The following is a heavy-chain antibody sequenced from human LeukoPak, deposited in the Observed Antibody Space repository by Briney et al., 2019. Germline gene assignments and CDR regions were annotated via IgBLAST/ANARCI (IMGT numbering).Heavy chain of an antibody. CDR3: ARDVGDIVTIPAAITVP. J-gene: IGHJ5*02. V-gene: IGHV1-18*03. CDR1: GYSFRSYG. D-gene: IGHD2-2*01. Sequence: GASVKVSCKGSGYSFRSYGINWVRQAPGQGLEWMGWISGYNGNTNYAQMVQGRVTMTTDTSTSTAYMELRSLRSDDMAMYYCARDVGDIVTIPAAITVPWGQGTLVTVSS. CDR2: ISGYNGNT.